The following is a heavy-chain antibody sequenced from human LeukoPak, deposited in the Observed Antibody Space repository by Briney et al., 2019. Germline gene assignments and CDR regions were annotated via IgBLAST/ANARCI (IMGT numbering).Heavy chain of an antibody. J-gene: IGHJ4*02. Sequence: ASVKVSRKASGYTFTGYYMHWVRQAPGQGLEWMGWINPNSGGTNYAQKFQGRVTMTRDTSISTAYMELSRLRSDDTAVFYCARLPPIVVVPAAQKKPDKEFDYWGQGTLVTVSS. D-gene: IGHD2-2*01. CDR3: ARLPPIVVVPAAQKKPDKEFDY. V-gene: IGHV1-2*02. CDR1: GYTFTGYY. CDR2: INPNSGGT.